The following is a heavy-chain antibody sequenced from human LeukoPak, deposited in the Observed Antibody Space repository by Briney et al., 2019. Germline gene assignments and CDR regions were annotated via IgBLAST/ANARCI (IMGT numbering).Heavy chain of an antibody. J-gene: IGHJ5*02. CDR3: ARERLDTASFDP. CDR1: GGSISSSSYY. CDR2: IYYSGST. V-gene: IGHV4-39*02. Sequence: KPSETLSLTCTVSGGSISSSSYYWGWIRQPPGKGLEWIGSIYYSGSTYYNPSLKSRVTISVDTSKNQFSLKLSSVTAADTAVYYCARERLDTASFDPWGQGTLVTVSS. D-gene: IGHD5-18*01.